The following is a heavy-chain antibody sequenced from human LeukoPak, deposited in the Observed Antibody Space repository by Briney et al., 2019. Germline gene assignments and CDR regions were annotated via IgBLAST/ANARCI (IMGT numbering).Heavy chain of an antibody. CDR3: VRGYSGYAY. CDR2: IRQDGSEK. V-gene: IGHV3-7*03. Sequence: XXSLRLSCAASGFTFSSYWVNWVRQAPGKGLEWVANIRQDGSEKYYVDSVKGRFTISRDNAKNSLYLQMNSLRAEDTAVYYCVRGYSGYAYWGQGTLVTVSS. J-gene: IGHJ4*02. CDR1: GFTFSSYW. D-gene: IGHD5-12*01.